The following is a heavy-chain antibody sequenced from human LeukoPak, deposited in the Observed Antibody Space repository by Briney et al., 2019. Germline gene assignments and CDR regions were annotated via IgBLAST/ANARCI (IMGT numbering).Heavy chain of an antibody. D-gene: IGHD3-22*01. J-gene: IGHJ4*02. Sequence: ASVKVSCKASGYSFVLYGISWVRQAPGEGPEWMGWISGSTGDTNYAQKLQGRVTMTTDTSTSTAYMELRSLRSDDTAVYYCAISLKNYYDSSGKAPKFDYWGQGTLVTVSS. CDR3: AISLKNYYDSSGKAPKFDY. V-gene: IGHV1-18*01. CDR2: ISGSTGDT. CDR1: GYSFVLYG.